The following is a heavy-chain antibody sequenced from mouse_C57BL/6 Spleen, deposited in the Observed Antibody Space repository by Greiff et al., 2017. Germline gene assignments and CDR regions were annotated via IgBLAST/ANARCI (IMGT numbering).Heavy chain of an antibody. J-gene: IGHJ4*01. V-gene: IGHV3-6*01. CDR2: ISYDGSN. Sequence: VQLKESGPGLVKPSQSLSLTCSVTGYSITSGYYWNWIRQFPGNKLEWMGYISYDGSNNYNPSLKNRISITRDTSKNQFFLKLNSVTTEDTATYYCAREGGYGNYPYAMDYWGQGTSVTVSS. CDR1: GYSITSGYY. D-gene: IGHD2-1*01. CDR3: AREGGYGNYPYAMDY.